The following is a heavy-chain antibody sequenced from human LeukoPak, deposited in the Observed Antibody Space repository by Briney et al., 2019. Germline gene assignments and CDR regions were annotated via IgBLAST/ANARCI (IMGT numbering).Heavy chain of an antibody. Sequence: GSLRVSCAASGFTFSSYGIHWVRQAPGKGLEWVAVIWYDGSNKYYADSVKGRFTISRDNSKNKLYLQMNSLRAEDTAVYYCARGAAVAGKGGFDYWGQGTLVTVSS. CDR1: GFTFSSYG. CDR3: ARGAAVAGKGGFDY. CDR2: IWYDGSNK. J-gene: IGHJ4*02. D-gene: IGHD6-19*01. V-gene: IGHV3-33*01.